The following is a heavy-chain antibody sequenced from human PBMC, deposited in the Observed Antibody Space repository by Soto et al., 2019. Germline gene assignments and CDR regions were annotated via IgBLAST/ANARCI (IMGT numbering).Heavy chain of an antibody. CDR3: ARTMVRGVIILYYFDY. CDR1: GGTFSSYA. D-gene: IGHD3-10*01. J-gene: IGHJ4*02. CDR2: IIPIFGTA. Sequence: PEASVKVSCKASGGTFSSYAISWVRQAPGQGLEWMGGIIPIFGTANYAQKFQGRVTITADESTSTAYMELSSLRSEDTAVYYCARTMVRGVIILYYFDYWGQGTLVTVSS. V-gene: IGHV1-69*13.